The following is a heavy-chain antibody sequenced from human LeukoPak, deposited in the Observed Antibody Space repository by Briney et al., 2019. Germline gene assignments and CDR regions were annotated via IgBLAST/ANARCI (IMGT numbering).Heavy chain of an antibody. V-gene: IGHV4-59*01. CDR3: ARGYCSGGSCHFDH. J-gene: IGHJ4*02. Sequence: PSETLSLTCSVSGGSMSSYYWSWIRQPPGKGLEWIGYISCSGSTNYNPSLRGRVTISVDTSKSQFSLRLSSVTAADTAVHYCARGYCSGGSCHFDHWGQGSLVTVSS. D-gene: IGHD2-15*01. CDR1: GGSMSSYY. CDR2: ISCSGST.